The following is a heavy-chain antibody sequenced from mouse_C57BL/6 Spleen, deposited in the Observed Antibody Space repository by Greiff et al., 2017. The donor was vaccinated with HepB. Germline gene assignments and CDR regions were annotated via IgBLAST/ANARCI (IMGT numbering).Heavy chain of an antibody. Sequence: VQLQQPGAELVKPGASVKLSCKASGYTFTSYWMHWVKQRPGQGLEWIGMIHPNSGSTNYNEKFKSKATLTVDKSSSTAYMQLSSLTSEDSAVYYCARWGGVYAMDYWGQGTSVTVSS. J-gene: IGHJ4*01. CDR1: GYTFTSYW. CDR3: ARWGGVYAMDY. V-gene: IGHV1-64*01. CDR2: IHPNSGST.